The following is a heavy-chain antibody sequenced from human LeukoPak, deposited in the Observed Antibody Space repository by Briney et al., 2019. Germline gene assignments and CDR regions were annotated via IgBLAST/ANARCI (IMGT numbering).Heavy chain of an antibody. D-gene: IGHD6-13*01. CDR2: TYYRSKWYN. CDR1: GDSVSSNIAA. J-gene: IGHJ3*02. V-gene: IGHV6-1*01. Sequence: SQTLSLTRAISGDSVSSNIAAWNWIRQSPSRGLEWLGRTYYRSKWYNDYVVSVKSRIIISPDTSKNQFSLQLNSVAPEDTAVYYCAREIAGTCAFDIWGQGTVVTVSS. CDR3: AREIAGTCAFDI.